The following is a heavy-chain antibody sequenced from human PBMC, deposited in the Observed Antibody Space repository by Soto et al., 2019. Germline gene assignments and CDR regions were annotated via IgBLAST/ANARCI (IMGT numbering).Heavy chain of an antibody. Sequence: SETLSLTCAVYGGSFSGYYWTWIRQPPGTGLEWIGEINHSGYTYCNPSLKSRVTISVDRSKNQFSLKLSSVTAADTAVYYCARAHYGDYGYGMDVWGQGTTVTVSS. J-gene: IGHJ6*02. CDR2: INHSGYT. V-gene: IGHV4-34*01. D-gene: IGHD4-17*01. CDR1: GGSFSGYY. CDR3: ARAHYGDYGYGMDV.